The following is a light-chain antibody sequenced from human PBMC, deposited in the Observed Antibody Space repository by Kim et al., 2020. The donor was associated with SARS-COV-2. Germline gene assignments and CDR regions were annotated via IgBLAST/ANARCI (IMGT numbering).Light chain of an antibody. CDR3: QQYNNWPPLT. V-gene: IGKV3-15*01. J-gene: IGKJ4*01. Sequence: SPCDRAPLACRASQSVSSNLAWYQQKPGQAPRLLIYGASTRATGIPARFSGSGSGTEFTLTISSLQSEDFAVYYCQQYNNWPPLTFGGGTKVDIK. CDR2: GAS. CDR1: QSVSSN.